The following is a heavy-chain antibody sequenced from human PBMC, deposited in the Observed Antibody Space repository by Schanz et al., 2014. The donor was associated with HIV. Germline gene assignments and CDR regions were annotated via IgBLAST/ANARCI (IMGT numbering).Heavy chain of an antibody. V-gene: IGHV3-9*01. Sequence: EVQLVESGGALVQPGRSLRLSCAASGFTFDDYAMHWVRQAPGKGLEWVSGISWNSVSIGYADSVKGRFTISRDNAKNSLYLQMNSLRAEDTALYYCTKDRGVVSGMVTNYYYGMDVWGQGTTVTVSS. CDR2: ISWNSVSI. J-gene: IGHJ6*02. D-gene: IGHD5-18*01. CDR3: TKDRGVVSGMVTNYYYGMDV. CDR1: GFTFDDYA.